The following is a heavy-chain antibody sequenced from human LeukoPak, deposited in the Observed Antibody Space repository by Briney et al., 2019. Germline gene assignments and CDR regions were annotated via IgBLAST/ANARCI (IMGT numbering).Heavy chain of an antibody. J-gene: IGHJ4*02. CDR2: ISSSGSTI. V-gene: IGHV3-11*04. CDR1: GFTLSDYY. CDR3: ARDRIVLMVYAIR. Sequence: PGGSLRLSCAASGFTLSDYYMSWIRQAPGKGLEWVSYISSSGSTIYYADSVKGRFTISRDNAKNSLYLQMNSLRAEDTAVYYCARDRIVLMVYAIRWGQGTLVTVSS. D-gene: IGHD2-8*01.